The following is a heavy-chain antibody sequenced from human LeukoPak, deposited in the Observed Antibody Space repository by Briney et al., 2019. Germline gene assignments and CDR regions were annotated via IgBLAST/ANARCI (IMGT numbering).Heavy chain of an antibody. D-gene: IGHD3-22*01. CDR3: ARVPYDSSGYYYQFDY. V-gene: IGHV1-46*01. CDR2: INPSGGST. J-gene: IGHJ4*02. Sequence: ASVKVSCKASGYTFTSYYMHWVRQAPGQGLEWMGIINPSGGSTSYAQKFQGRVTMTRDTSTSTVYMELSSLRSEGTAVYYCARVPYDSSGYYYQFDYWGQGTLVTVSS. CDR1: GYTFTSYY.